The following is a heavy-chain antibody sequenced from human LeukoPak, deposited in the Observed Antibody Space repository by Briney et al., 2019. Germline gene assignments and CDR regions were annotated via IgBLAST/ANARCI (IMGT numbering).Heavy chain of an antibody. D-gene: IGHD3-10*01. CDR2: INHSGST. J-gene: IGHJ6*02. V-gene: IGHV4-34*01. CDR1: GGSFSGYY. Sequence: SETLSLTCAVYGGSFSGYYRSWIRQPPGKGLEWIGEINHSGSTNYNPSLKSRVTISVDTSKNQFSLKLGSVTAADTAVYYCARGRSYGSGSYTQIYGMDVWGQGTTVTVSS. CDR3: ARGRSYGSGSYTQIYGMDV.